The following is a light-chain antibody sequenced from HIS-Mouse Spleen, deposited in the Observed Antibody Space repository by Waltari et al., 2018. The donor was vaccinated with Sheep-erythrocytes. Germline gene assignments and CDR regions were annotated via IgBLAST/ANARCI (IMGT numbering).Light chain of an antibody. V-gene: IGKV1-39*01. CDR2: AAS. CDR3: QQSYSTPPLP. J-gene: IGKJ4*01. CDR1: QSISSY. Sequence: DIQMTQSPSSLSAAVGDRVTITCRASQSISSYLNWYQQKPGKAPKLLIYAASSLQSGVPSRFSGSGSGTDFTHTISSLQPEDFATYYCQQSYSTPPLPFGGGTKVEIK.